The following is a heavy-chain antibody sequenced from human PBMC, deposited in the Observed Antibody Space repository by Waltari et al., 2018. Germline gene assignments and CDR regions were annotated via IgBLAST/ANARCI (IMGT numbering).Heavy chain of an antibody. V-gene: IGHV4-38-2*01. CDR1: GYSISSGYY. Sequence: QVQLQESGPGLVKPSETLSLTCAVSGYSISSGYYWGWIRQPPGKGLEWIGSIYHSGSTYYNPSLKSRVTISVDTSKNQFSLKLSSVTAADTAVYYCASNTIRQLWWFAPWGQGTLVTVSS. J-gene: IGHJ5*02. CDR2: IYHSGST. CDR3: ASNTIRQLWWFAP. D-gene: IGHD2-21*01.